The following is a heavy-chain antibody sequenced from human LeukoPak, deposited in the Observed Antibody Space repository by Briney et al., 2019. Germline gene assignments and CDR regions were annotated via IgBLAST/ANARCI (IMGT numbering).Heavy chain of an antibody. CDR1: GFSFRISS. CDR3: ASSPNRGGYAFDI. Sequence: GGSLRLSCAASGFSFRISSMSWVRQAPGKGLEWVSSISSSSSYIYYADSVKGRFTISRDNAKNSLYLQMNSLRAEDTAVYYCASSPNRGGYAFDIWGQGTMVTVSS. CDR2: ISSSSSYI. D-gene: IGHD2/OR15-2a*01. J-gene: IGHJ3*02. V-gene: IGHV3-21*01.